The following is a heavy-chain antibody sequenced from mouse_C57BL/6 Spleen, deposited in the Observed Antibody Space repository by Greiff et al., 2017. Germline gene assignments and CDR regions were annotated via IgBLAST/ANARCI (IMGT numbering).Heavy chain of an antibody. J-gene: IGHJ4*01. CDR1: GYTFTSYW. V-gene: IGHV1-61*01. Sequence: QVQLQQPGAELVRPGSSVKLSCKASGYTFTSYWMDWVKQRPGQGLEWIGNIYPSDSETHYNQKFKDKATLTVDKSSSTAYMQLSSLTSEDSAVYYCALYGYDENYAMDYWGQGTSGTVSS. D-gene: IGHD2-2*01. CDR3: ALYGYDENYAMDY. CDR2: IYPSDSET.